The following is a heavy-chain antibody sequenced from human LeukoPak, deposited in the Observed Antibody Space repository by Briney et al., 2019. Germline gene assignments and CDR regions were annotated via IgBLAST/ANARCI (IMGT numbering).Heavy chain of an antibody. V-gene: IGHV4-34*01. D-gene: IGHD3-22*01. J-gene: IGHJ4*02. CDR3: ARVQKRLSRTYYYDSSGLDY. Sequence: PGGSLRLSCSPSGFTFSSSAMNWVRQPPGKGLEWIGEINHSGSTNYNPSLKSRVTISVDTSKNQFSLKLSSVTAADTAVYYCARVQKRLSRTYYYDSSGLDYWGQGTLVTVSS. CDR1: GFTFSSSA. CDR2: INHSGST.